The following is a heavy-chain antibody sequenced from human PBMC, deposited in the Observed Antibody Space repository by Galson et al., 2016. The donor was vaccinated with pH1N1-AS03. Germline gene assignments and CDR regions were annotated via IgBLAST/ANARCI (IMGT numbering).Heavy chain of an antibody. V-gene: IGHV4-59*01. CDR2: ISDSGTT. D-gene: IGHD2-15*01. J-gene: IGHJ5*02. CDR1: GGSISSNY. CDR3: AKYCRGTKCYGRFDP. Sequence: ETLSLTCSVSGGSISSNYWSWIRQPPGKGLEWIGYISDSGTTNYNPSLKSRVTISVDTSKNQFSLRLSSVTAADTAVYYCAKYCRGTKCYGRFDPWGQGTLVTVSS.